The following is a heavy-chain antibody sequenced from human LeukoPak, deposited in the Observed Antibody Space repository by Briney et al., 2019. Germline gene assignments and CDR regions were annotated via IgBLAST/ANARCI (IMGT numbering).Heavy chain of an antibody. V-gene: IGHV3-9*03. J-gene: IGHJ4*02. CDR3: ARELDGYNSFDY. Sequence: GGSLRLSCAASGFTFDDYAMHWVRQAPGKGLEWVSGISWNSGSIGYADSVKGRFTISRDNAKNSLYLQMNSLRAEDMALYYCARELDGYNSFDYWGQGTLVTVSS. CDR2: ISWNSGSI. D-gene: IGHD5-24*01. CDR1: GFTFDDYA.